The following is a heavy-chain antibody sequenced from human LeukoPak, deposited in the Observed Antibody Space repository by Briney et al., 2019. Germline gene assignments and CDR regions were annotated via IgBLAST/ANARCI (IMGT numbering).Heavy chain of an antibody. Sequence: ASVKVSCKASGGTFSSYAISWVRQAPGQGLEWMGRIIPILGIANYAQKFQGRVTITADKSTSTAYMELSSLRSEDTAVYYCARADYCSGGSCYSDYYYYGMDVWGQGTTVTVSS. CDR3: ARADYCSGGSCYSDYYYYGMDV. CDR2: IIPILGIA. CDR1: GGTFSSYA. J-gene: IGHJ6*02. D-gene: IGHD2-15*01. V-gene: IGHV1-69*04.